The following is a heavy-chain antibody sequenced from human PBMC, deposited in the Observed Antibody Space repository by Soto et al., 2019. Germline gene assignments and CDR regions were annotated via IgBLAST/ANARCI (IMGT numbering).Heavy chain of an antibody. Sequence: SVKVSCKASGGTFSSYAISWVRQAPGQGLEWMGGIIPIFGTANYAQKFQGRVTITADKSTSTAYMELSSLRSEDTAVYYCARDKAVVAATGYYYFDYWGQGTLVTVSS. V-gene: IGHV1-69*06. D-gene: IGHD2-15*01. J-gene: IGHJ4*02. CDR1: GGTFSSYA. CDR3: ARDKAVVAATGYYYFDY. CDR2: IIPIFGTA.